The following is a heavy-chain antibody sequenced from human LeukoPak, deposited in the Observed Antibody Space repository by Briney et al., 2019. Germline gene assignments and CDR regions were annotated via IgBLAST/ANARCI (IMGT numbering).Heavy chain of an antibody. Sequence: SEILSLTCAVYGGSFSDYYWSWIRQPPGKGLEWIGEINYSGSTNYNPSLKSRVTISVDTSKNQFSLKLSSVTAADTAVYYCAQGHDYGDYLNWFDPWGQGTLVTVSS. V-gene: IGHV4-34*01. CDR1: GGSFSDYY. CDR3: AQGHDYGDYLNWFDP. CDR2: INYSGST. D-gene: IGHD4-17*01. J-gene: IGHJ5*02.